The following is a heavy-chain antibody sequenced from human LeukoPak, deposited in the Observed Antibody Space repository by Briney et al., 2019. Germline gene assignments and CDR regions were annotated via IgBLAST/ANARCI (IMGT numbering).Heavy chain of an antibody. V-gene: IGHV3-15*01. CDR1: GFTFSNAW. Sequence: GGSLRLSCAASGFTFSNAWMRWVRQAPGKGLEWVGRIKSKTDGGTTDYAAPVKGRFTISRDDSKNTLYLQMNSLKTEDTAVYYCTTGYDFWSGEFFDYWGQGTLVTVSS. D-gene: IGHD3-3*01. J-gene: IGHJ4*02. CDR3: TTGYDFWSGEFFDY. CDR2: IKSKTDGGTT.